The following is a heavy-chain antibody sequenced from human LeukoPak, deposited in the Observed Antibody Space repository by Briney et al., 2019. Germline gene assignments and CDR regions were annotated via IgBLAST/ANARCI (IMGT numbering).Heavy chain of an antibody. D-gene: IGHD4-11*01. Sequence: GGSLRLSCAASGFTFSTYAMTWVRQAPGKGLEWVAAVRGGGTATYYADSVKGRFTISRDNSNNTLYLQMNSLRAEDTAIYYCVKTSRRDSTYDSPFDYWGQGTLVTVSS. J-gene: IGHJ4*02. CDR3: VKTSRRDSTYDSPFDY. CDR2: VRGGGTAT. V-gene: IGHV3-23*01. CDR1: GFTFSTYA.